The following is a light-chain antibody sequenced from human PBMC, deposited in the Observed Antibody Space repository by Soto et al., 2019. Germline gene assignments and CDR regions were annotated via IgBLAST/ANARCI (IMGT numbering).Light chain of an antibody. Sequence: EIGLKQSPGILSLSPGERASLSCRASQSVSSNYLAWYQQKPGQAPRLLIYGVSSRATGIPDRFSGIGSGTDFTLTGSRREPEDCAGYYCQQYGSSPLTFGGGTRVQIK. CDR2: GVS. V-gene: IGKV3-20*01. CDR1: QSVSSNY. CDR3: QQYGSSPLT. J-gene: IGKJ4*02.